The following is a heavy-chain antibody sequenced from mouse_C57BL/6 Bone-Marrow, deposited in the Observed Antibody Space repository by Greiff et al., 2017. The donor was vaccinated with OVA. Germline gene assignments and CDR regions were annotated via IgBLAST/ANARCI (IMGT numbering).Heavy chain of an antibody. D-gene: IGHD2-4*01. CDR3: ARGGGLRRALAY. CDR1: GYTFTSYW. J-gene: IGHJ3*01. CDR2: IDPSDSET. Sequence: QVQLQQPGAELVRPGSSVKLSCKASGYTFTSYWMHWVKQRPIQGLEWIGNIDPSDSETHYNQKFTDKATLTVDKSSSTAYMQLSSLTSEDSAVDYGARGGGLRRALAYWGQGTLVTVSA. V-gene: IGHV1-52*01.